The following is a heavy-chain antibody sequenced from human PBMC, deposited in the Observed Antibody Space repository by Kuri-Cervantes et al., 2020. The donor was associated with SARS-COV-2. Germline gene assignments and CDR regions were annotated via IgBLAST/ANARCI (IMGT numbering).Heavy chain of an antibody. J-gene: IGHJ6*03. CDR2: IRSKAYGGTT. Sequence: GGSLRLSCTASGFTFGDYAMSWVRQAPGKGLEWVGFIRSKAYGGTTEYAASVKGRFTISRDDSESIAYLQMNSLKTEDTAVYYCTREGFPYYYYMDVWGKGTTVTVSS. CDR3: TREGFPYYYYMDV. D-gene: IGHD3-3*01. CDR1: GFTFGDYA. V-gene: IGHV3-49*04.